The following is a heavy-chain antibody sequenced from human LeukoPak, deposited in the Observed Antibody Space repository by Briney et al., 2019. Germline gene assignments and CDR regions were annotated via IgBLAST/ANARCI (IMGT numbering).Heavy chain of an antibody. V-gene: IGHV4-39*07. CDR3: ARGTLGDFWSGYTPDYAFDI. Sequence: SETLSLTCTVSGGSISSSSYYWGWIRQPPGKGLEWIGSIYYSGSTYYNPSIKSRVTMSVDTSKNQFSLKLSSVTAADTAVYYCARGTLGDFWSGYTPDYAFDIWGQGTMVTVSS. J-gene: IGHJ3*02. CDR1: GGSISSSSYY. CDR2: IYYSGST. D-gene: IGHD3-3*01.